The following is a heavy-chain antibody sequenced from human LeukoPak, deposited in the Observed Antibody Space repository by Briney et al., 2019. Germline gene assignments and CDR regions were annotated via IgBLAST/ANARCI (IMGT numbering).Heavy chain of an antibody. CDR2: IRPDGDDK. V-gene: IGHV3-7*01. D-gene: IGHD2-2*01. J-gene: IGHJ5*02. CDR1: GFMFRDYW. CDR3: GRWGITAALDR. Sequence: GGSLRLSCAVSGFMFRDYWMAWVRQAPGKGLEWVANIRPDGDDKYYVESVRGRFTISRDNAKNSLSLQMDSLRVEDSAVYHCGRWGITAALDRWGQGTLVSVSS.